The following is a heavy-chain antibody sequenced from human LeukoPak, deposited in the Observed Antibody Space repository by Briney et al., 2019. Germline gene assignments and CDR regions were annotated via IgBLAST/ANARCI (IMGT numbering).Heavy chain of an antibody. CDR1: GGSISSGDYY. J-gene: IGHJ6*02. Sequence: PSQTLSLTCTVSGGSISSGDYYWSWIRQPPGKGLEWIGYIYYSGSTYYNPSLKSRVTISVDTSKNQFSLELSSVTAADTAVYYCARDVTLGDYSNYDVHYYYYGMDVWGQGTTVTVSS. V-gene: IGHV4-30-4*01. D-gene: IGHD4-11*01. CDR3: ARDVTLGDYSNYDVHYYYYGMDV. CDR2: IYYSGST.